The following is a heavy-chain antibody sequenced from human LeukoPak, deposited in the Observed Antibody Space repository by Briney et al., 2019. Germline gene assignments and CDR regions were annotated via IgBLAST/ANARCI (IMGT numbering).Heavy chain of an antibody. CDR1: GGSVSSGSYY. D-gene: IGHD1-26*01. Sequence: NASETLSLTCTVSGGSVSSGSYYWSWIRQPPGKGLEWIGYIYYSGSTNYNPSLKSRVTISVDTSKNQFSLKLSSVTAADTAVYYCARSGSYSYNWFDPWGQGTLVTVSS. CDR2: IYYSGST. V-gene: IGHV4-61*01. CDR3: ARSGSYSYNWFDP. J-gene: IGHJ5*02.